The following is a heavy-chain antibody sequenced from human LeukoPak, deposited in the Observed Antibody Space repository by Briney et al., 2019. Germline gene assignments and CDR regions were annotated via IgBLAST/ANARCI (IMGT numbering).Heavy chain of an antibody. V-gene: IGHV4-59*08. CDR2: IYYSGST. Sequence: TSETLSLTCTVSGGSISSYYWSWIRQPPGKGLEWIGYIYYSGSTNYNPSLKSRVTISVDTSKNQFSLKLSSVTAADTAVYYCASASGDYADHLYYYYSYMDVWGKGTTVTVSS. D-gene: IGHD4-17*01. CDR1: GGSISSYY. CDR3: ASASGDYADHLYYYYSYMDV. J-gene: IGHJ6*03.